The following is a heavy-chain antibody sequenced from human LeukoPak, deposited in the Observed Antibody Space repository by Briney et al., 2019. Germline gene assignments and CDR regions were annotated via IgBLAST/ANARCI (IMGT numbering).Heavy chain of an antibody. CDR1: GFTFSSYA. D-gene: IGHD6-19*01. CDR2: ISGSGGST. J-gene: IGHJ4*02. V-gene: IGHV3-23*01. Sequence: GGSVRLSCVASGFTFSSYAMSWVRQAPGKGLEWVSAISGSGGSTYYADSVKGRFTISRDNSKNTLYLQMNSLRAEDTAVYYCAKANREWLDYFDYWGQGTLVTVSS. CDR3: AKANREWLDYFDY.